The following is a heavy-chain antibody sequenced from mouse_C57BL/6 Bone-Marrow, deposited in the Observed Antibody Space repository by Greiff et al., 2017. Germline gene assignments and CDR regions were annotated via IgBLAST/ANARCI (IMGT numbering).Heavy chain of an antibody. CDR2: INSDGGST. D-gene: IGHD2-2*01. V-gene: IGHV5-2*01. J-gene: IGHJ2*01. CDR3: ARHGYDRRFDY. CDR1: EYEFPSHD. Sequence: EVQRVESGGGLVQPGESLKLSCESNEYEFPSHDMSWVRKTPEKRLELVAAINSDGGSTYYPDTMERRFIISRDKTKKTRYLQMSSLRSEDTALDYGARHGYDRRFDYWGQGTTLTVSS.